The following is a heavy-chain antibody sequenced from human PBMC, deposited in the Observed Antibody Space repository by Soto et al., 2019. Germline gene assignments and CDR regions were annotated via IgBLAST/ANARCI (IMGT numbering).Heavy chain of an antibody. V-gene: IGHV3-74*01. Sequence: GGSLRLSCAASGFTFSSYWMHWVRQAPGKGLVWVSRINSDGSSTSYADSVKGRFTISRDNAKNTLYLQMNSLRAEDTAVYYCARDRGYYDFWSGYCCGMDVWGQGTTVTVSS. J-gene: IGHJ6*02. D-gene: IGHD3-3*01. CDR1: GFTFSSYW. CDR3: ARDRGYYDFWSGYCCGMDV. CDR2: INSDGSST.